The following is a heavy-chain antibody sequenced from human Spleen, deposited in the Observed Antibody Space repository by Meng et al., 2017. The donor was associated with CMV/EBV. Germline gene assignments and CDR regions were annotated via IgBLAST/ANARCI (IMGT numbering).Heavy chain of an antibody. CDR1: GYTFTSSF. V-gene: IGHV1-46*01. J-gene: IGHJ4*02. Sequence: VSCKASGYTFTSSFMHWVRQAPGQGLEWMGIMKPSGGSTTYAQKFQGRVTMTRDTSTSTVYMELSSLRSEDTAVYFCARERTYYFDYWGQGTLVTVSS. D-gene: IGHD2-2*01. CDR2: MKPSGGST. CDR3: ARERTYYFDY.